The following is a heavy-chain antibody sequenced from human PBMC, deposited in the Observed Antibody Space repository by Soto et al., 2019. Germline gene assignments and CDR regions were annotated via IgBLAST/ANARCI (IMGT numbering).Heavy chain of an antibody. CDR3: ARAQNDHRHYVPAHFDY. Sequence: SETLSLPCTVSGGSNSSGDYYWSCIRQPPGKGLQWIGYIYYSGSTYYNPSLKSRVTISVYTSKNQFSLKLSSVTAADKAVYYCARAQNDHRHYVPAHFDYWGQGTLGTVSS. CDR1: GGSNSSGDYY. J-gene: IGHJ4*02. D-gene: IGHD4-17*01. V-gene: IGHV4-30-4*01. CDR2: IYYSGST.